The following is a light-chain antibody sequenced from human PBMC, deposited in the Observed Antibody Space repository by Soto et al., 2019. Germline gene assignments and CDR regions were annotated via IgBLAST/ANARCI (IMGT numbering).Light chain of an antibody. V-gene: IGKV3-20*01. CDR1: QSVASSY. Sequence: EVVLTQSPGTLSLSPGERVTLSCRASQSVASSYLAWYQQKPGRAPRLLFYSASSRATGIPDWFSGSGSGTDFTLTISRLEPEDFAVYYCQQYGSSPITFGQGTRLENK. CDR3: QQYGSSPIT. J-gene: IGKJ5*01. CDR2: SAS.